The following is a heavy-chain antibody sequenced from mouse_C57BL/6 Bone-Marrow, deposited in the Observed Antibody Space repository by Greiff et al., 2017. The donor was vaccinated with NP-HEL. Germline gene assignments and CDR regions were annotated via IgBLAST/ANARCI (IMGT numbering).Heavy chain of an antibody. CDR2: IDPETGGT. V-gene: IGHV1-15*01. CDR1: GYTFTDYE. D-gene: IGHD2-5*01. Sequence: VQLQESGAELVRPGASVTLSCKASGYTFTDYEMHWVKQTPVHGLEWIGAIDPETGGTAYNQKFKGKAILTADKSSSTAYMELRSLTSEDSAVYYCTRGSNYPYWYFDVWGTGTTVTVSS. CDR3: TRGSNYPYWYFDV. J-gene: IGHJ1*03.